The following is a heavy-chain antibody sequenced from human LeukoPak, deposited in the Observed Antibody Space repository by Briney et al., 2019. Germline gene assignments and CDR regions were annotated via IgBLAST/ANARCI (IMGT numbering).Heavy chain of an antibody. CDR3: ARDSGAYEDSNYGRDY. CDR2: ISTYNGNT. V-gene: IGHV1-18*01. D-gene: IGHD4-11*01. J-gene: IGHJ4*02. Sequence: ASVKVSCKASGCTFTSHGFSWVRQAPGQGLEWMGWISTYNGNTDYAQKFQGRVTMTTDRSSGTAYMELRSLRSDDTAVYYCARDSGAYEDSNYGRDYWGQGTLVTVSS. CDR1: GCTFTSHG.